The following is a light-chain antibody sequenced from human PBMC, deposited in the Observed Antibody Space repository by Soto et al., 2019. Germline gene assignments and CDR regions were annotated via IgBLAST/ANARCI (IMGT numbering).Light chain of an antibody. J-gene: IGKJ5*01. V-gene: IGKV1-5*01. CDR1: QSISSW. Sequence: DIQMTQSPSTLSASVGDRVTITCRASQSISSWLAWYQQKPGKAPKLLIYDASSLESGVPSRFSGSRSGTEFALTISSLQPDDFATSYCQQYNSYPITFGQGTRLEIK. CDR2: DAS. CDR3: QQYNSYPIT.